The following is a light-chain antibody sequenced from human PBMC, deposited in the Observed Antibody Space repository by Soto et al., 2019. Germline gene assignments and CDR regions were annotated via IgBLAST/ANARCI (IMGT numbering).Light chain of an antibody. V-gene: IGKV1-39*01. Sequence: DIQLTQSPSSLSASVGDTVTISCRASQSINAYLNWYQQKPGKAPKLLIFAPSTLQSGVPARFSRSGSGTDFTLTISSLQPEDCATYYCQQSYDTPFTFGPGTKVDIK. CDR3: QQSYDTPFT. CDR1: QSINAY. J-gene: IGKJ3*01. CDR2: APS.